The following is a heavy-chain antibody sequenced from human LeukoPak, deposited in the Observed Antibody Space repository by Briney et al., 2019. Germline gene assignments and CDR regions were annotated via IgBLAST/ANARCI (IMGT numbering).Heavy chain of an antibody. CDR1: GYSISSGYY. CDR3: AREDISGSYYISDY. CDR2: IYHSGST. D-gene: IGHD1-26*01. J-gene: IGHJ4*02. V-gene: IGHV4-38-2*02. Sequence: SETLSLTCTVSGYSISSGYYWGWIRQPPGKGLEWIGSIYHSGSTSYNPSLKSRVTISVDTSKNQFSLKLSSVTAADTAVYYCAREDISGSYYISDYWGQGTLVTVSS.